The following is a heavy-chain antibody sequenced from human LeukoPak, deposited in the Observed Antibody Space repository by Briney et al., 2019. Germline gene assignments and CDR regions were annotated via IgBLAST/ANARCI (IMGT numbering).Heavy chain of an antibody. V-gene: IGHV3-23*01. CDR2: ISGSGYTI. J-gene: IGHJ4*02. CDR1: GFTFSTYG. Sequence: GGSLRLSCAASGFTFSTYGMSWVRQAPGKGLEGVSSISGSGYTIDYADSVKGRFTISRDNSKNTLYLQLNSLRAEDTALYFCAKGRCGAFCGGDWGQGTLVTVSS. D-gene: IGHD2-21*01. CDR3: AKGRCGAFCGGD.